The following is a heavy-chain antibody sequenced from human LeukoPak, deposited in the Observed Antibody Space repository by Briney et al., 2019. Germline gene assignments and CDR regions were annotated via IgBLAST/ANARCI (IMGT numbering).Heavy chain of an antibody. D-gene: IGHD3-3*01. J-gene: IGHJ5*02. CDR2: INQSGST. V-gene: IGHV4-34*01. CDR1: GGSFSGYY. CDR3: ARVPYPLVGVVPWFDP. Sequence: SETLSLTCAVYGGSFSGYYWSWIRQPPGKGLEWIGEINQSGSTNYNPSLKSRVTISVDTSKNQFSLKLSSVTAADTAVYYCARVPYPLVGVVPWFDPWGQGTLVTVSS.